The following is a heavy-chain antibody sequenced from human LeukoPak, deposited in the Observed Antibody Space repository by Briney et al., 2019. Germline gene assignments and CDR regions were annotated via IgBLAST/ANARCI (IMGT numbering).Heavy chain of an antibody. Sequence: SETLSLTCTVSGGSISRYYWSWLRQPPGKGLEWVGRNYISWTTNYNSSLKSRITLSLDTSKNQLSLKLSSVTAADTAVYYCARDEAGSGYIDYWGQGTLVTVSS. CDR1: GGSISRYY. CDR3: ARDEAGSGYIDY. J-gene: IGHJ4*01. D-gene: IGHD3-22*01. V-gene: IGHV4-4*07. CDR2: NYISWTT.